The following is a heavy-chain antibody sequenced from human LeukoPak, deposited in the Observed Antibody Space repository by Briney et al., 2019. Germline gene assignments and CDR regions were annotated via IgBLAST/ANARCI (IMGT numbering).Heavy chain of an antibody. Sequence: GGSLRLSCAASGFTFSSYEMNWVRQAPGKGLEWVSYISSSGSTIYYADSVKGRFTISRDNAKNSLYLQMNSLRAEDTAVYYCATGGGSGRYGFPFDCWGQGTLVTVSS. J-gene: IGHJ4*02. D-gene: IGHD6-19*01. CDR1: GFTFSSYE. V-gene: IGHV3-48*03. CDR2: ISSSGSTI. CDR3: ATGGGSGRYGFPFDC.